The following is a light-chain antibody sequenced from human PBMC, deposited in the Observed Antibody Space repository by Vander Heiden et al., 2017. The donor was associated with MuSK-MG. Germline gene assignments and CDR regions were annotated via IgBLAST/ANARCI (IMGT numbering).Light chain of an antibody. V-gene: IGLV1-44*01. CDR3: AAWDDSLNGPV. J-gene: IGLJ7*01. Sequence: QSVLTHPPSASGTPGQRVTISCSGSSPNIGSNTVNWYQQLPGTAPKLLIYSNNQRPSGVPDRFSGSKSGTSASLAISGLQSEDEADYYCAAWDDSLNGPVFGGGTQLTVL. CDR2: SNN. CDR1: SPNIGSNT.